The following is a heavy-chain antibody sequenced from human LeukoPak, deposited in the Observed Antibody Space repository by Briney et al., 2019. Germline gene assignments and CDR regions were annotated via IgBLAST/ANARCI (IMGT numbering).Heavy chain of an antibody. V-gene: IGHV1-2*02. CDR2: INLNSGGT. J-gene: IGHJ5*02. CDR1: GYTFTGYY. CDR3: ARGGDFTDNWFDP. D-gene: IGHD3-10*01. Sequence: GASVKVSCKASGYTFTGYYMHWVRQAPGQGLEWMGWINLNSGGTNYAQKFQGRVTMTRDTSISAAYMELSRLRSDDTAVYHCARGGDFTDNWFDPWGQGTLVIVSS.